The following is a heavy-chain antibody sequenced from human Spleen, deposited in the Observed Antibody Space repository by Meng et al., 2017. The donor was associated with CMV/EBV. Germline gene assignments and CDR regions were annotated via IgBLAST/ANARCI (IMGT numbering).Heavy chain of an antibody. V-gene: IGHV1-2*02. CDR3: ARDGRSSGWGYWFDP. J-gene: IGHJ5*02. CDR1: GSTFTGYY. CDR2: INPNSGGT. D-gene: IGHD6-19*01. Sequence: SGSTFTGYYMHWVRQAPGQGLEWMGWINPNSGGTNYAQKFQGRVTMTRDTSISTAYMELSRLRSDDTAVYYCARDGRSSGWGYWFDPWGQGTLVTVSS.